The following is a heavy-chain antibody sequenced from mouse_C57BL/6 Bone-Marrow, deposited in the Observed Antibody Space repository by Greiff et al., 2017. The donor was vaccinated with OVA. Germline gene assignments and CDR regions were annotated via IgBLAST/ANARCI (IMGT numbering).Heavy chain of an antibody. J-gene: IGHJ2*01. CDR1: GFTFSSYA. D-gene: IGHD4-1*01. CDR2: ISDGGSYT. V-gene: IGHV5-4*01. Sequence: EVQVVESGGGLVKPGGSLKLSCAASGFTFSSYAMSWVRQTPEKRLEWVATISDGGSYTYYPDNVKGRFTISRDNAKNNLYLQMSHLKSEDTAMYYCARDRGGTWYFDYWGQGTTLTVSS. CDR3: ARDRGGTWYFDY.